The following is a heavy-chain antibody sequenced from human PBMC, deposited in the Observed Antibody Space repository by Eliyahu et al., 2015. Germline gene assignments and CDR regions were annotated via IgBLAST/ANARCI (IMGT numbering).Heavy chain of an antibody. J-gene: IGHJ3*02. V-gene: IGHV3-9*01. Sequence: WNSGIKEYADSXKGRLTISRDNAKNSLYLEMNSLRAEDTALYYCVKDKTGELLLFDIWGQGTMVTVSS. CDR3: VKDKTGELLLFDI. CDR2: WNSGIK. D-gene: IGHD7-27*01.